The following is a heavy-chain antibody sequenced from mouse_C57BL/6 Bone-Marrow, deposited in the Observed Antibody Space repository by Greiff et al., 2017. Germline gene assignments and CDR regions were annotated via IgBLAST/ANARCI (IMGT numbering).Heavy chain of an antibody. D-gene: IGHD1-1*02. CDR3: ARGGVAPYYYVMDY. V-gene: IGHV1-82*01. J-gene: IGHJ4*01. CDR2: IYPGDGDT. Sequence: QVQLQQSGPELVKPGASVKISCKASGYAFSSSWMNWVKQRPGKGLEWIGRIYPGDGDTNYNGKFKGKATLTADKSSSTAYMQLSSLTSEDSAVYFCARGGVAPYYYVMDYWGQGTSVTVSS. CDR1: GYAFSSSW.